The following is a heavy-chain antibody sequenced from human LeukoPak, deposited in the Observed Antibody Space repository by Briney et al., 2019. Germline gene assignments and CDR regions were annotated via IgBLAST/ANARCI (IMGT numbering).Heavy chain of an antibody. CDR2: INWNGGST. CDR3: ARDPYYDFWSGSSGSSADY. V-gene: IGHV3-20*04. Sequence: GSLRLSCAASGFTFDDYGMSWVRQAPGKGLEWGSGINWNGGSTGYADSVKGRFTISRDNAKNSLYLQMNSLRAEDTAVYYCARDPYYDFWSGSSGSSADYWGQGTLVTVSS. D-gene: IGHD3-3*01. CDR1: GFTFDDYG. J-gene: IGHJ4*02.